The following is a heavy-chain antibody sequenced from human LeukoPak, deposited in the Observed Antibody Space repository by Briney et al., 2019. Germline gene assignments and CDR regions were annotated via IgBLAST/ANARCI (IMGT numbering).Heavy chain of an antibody. CDR2: ITSSSSFM. CDR3: ARGYCSSSSCYLDAFDI. V-gene: IGHV3-21*01. CDR1: GFTFSTYS. Sequence: GGSLRLSCAASGFTFSTYSMNWVRQAPGKGLEWVSSITSSSSFMYYGDSVKGRSSISRDNAKNSLYLQMNSLGAEDTAVYYCARGYCSSSSCYLDAFDIWGQGTMVTVSS. D-gene: IGHD2-2*01. J-gene: IGHJ3*02.